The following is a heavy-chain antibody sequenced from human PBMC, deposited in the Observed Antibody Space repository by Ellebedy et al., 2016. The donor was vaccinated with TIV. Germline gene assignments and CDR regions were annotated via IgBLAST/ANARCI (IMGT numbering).Heavy chain of an antibody. CDR3: ARDLYSGYDGANGIDV. CDR2: IIPMFGTA. D-gene: IGHD5-12*01. J-gene: IGHJ6*02. V-gene: IGHV1-69*13. CDR1: RYTFTSYD. Sequence: ASVKVSCKTSRYTFTSYDFHWVRQAPGQGLEWMGAIIPMFGTANYAQKFQGRVTITADESASTAYMELSRLRSEDTAIYYCARDLYSGYDGANGIDVWGQGTTVTVSS.